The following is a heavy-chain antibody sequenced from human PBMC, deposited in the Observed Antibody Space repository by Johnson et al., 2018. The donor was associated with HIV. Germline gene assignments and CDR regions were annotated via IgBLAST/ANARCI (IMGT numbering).Heavy chain of an antibody. V-gene: IGHV3-7*03. CDR2: IKHDGSEQ. J-gene: IGHJ3*02. Sequence: VQLVESGGGLVQTGGSLRLSCAASGFSFSSYWMSWVRQVPGNGLVWVANIKHDGSEQYYVDSVKGRFPIYKDNRNNSLYLQMNSLRPENIGLYYCAKDIASGYTNGGTLDIWGQGTMVTVSS. CDR1: GFSFSSYW. CDR3: AKDIASGYTNGGTLDI. D-gene: IGHD6-19*01.